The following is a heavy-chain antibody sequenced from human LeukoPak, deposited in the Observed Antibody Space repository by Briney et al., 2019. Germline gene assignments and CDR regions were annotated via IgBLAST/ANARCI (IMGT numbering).Heavy chain of an antibody. V-gene: IGHV3-23*01. CDR3: ARDRISPPGFDP. CDR2: ISGSGGST. D-gene: IGHD3-3*02. J-gene: IGHJ5*02. CDR1: GFTFSSYA. Sequence: GGSLRLSCAASGFTFSSYAMSWVRQAPGKGLEWVSAISGSGGSTYYADSVKGRFTISRDNAKNSLYLQMNSLRAEDTAVYYCARDRISPPGFDPWGQGTLVTVSS.